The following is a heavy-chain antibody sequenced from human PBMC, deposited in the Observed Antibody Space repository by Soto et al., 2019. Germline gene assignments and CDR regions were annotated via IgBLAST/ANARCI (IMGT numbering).Heavy chain of an antibody. CDR2: IIDTVGDS. D-gene: IGHD1-1*01. CDR3: VRDLYPSATMSCLDH. J-gene: IGHJ4*02. Sequence: PGGSLRLSCEASGFTFINYAMSWVRQSPRKVLEWFSSIIDTVGDSYYADSMDGRFTVSRDNSKNTLYLQINSLRAEDTAMYYCVRDLYPSATMSCLDHWGQGAPVTVSS. CDR1: GFTFINYA. V-gene: IGHV3-23*01.